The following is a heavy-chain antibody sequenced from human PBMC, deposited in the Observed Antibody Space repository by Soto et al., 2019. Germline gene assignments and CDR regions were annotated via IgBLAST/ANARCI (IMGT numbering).Heavy chain of an antibody. J-gene: IGHJ6*02. CDR2: ISGYNGDT. Sequence: QGHLVQSGAEVKKPGASVKVSCKASGYTFTRYGISWVRQAPGQGLEWMGWISGYNGDTNYSQNRRNRVTLTIDTSTKTSYIAPKSLTSDNTTVYSCAKTGLPPCAYYGLDVSGQGNTVTVSS. CDR1: GYTFTRYG. CDR3: AKTGLPPCAYYGLDV. D-gene: IGHD7-27*01. V-gene: IGHV1-18*01.